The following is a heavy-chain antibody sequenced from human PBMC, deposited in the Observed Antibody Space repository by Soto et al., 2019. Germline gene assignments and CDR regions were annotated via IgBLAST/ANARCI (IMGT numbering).Heavy chain of an antibody. CDR2: INRNSGGT. V-gene: IGHV1-2*04. CDR3: AREGVSGAFDI. Sequence: ASVKVSCKASGYTFTCYYMHWVRQAPGQGLEWMGWINRNSGGTNYAQKFQGWVTMTRDTSISTAYMELSRLRSDDTAVYYCAREGVSGAFDIWGQGTMVTVSS. CDR1: GYTFTCYY. J-gene: IGHJ3*02. D-gene: IGHD6-13*01.